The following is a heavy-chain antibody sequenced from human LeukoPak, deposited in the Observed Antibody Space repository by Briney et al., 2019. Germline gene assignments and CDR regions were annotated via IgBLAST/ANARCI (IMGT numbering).Heavy chain of an antibody. D-gene: IGHD3-3*01. Sequence: AASVKVSCKASGYTFIGYYMHWVRQAPGQGLEWMGGIIPIFGTANYAQKFQGRVTITTDESTSTAYMELSSLRSEDTAVYYCARGNDFWSGYYHHDAFDIWGQGTMVTVSS. V-gene: IGHV1-69*05. CDR3: ARGNDFWSGYYHHDAFDI. CDR1: GYTFIGYY. CDR2: IIPIFGTA. J-gene: IGHJ3*02.